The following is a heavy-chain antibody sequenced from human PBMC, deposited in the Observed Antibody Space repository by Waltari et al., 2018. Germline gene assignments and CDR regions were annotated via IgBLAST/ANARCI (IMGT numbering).Heavy chain of an antibody. D-gene: IGHD1-26*01. CDR2: ISGSGCST. Sequence: VQLQQWGAGLLKPSETLALTCAVYGESFSGYYWNWIRQPPGKGLEWVSAISGSGCSTYYADSVKGRFTISRDNSKNTLDLQMNSLRAEDTAVYYCAKAPSYSGSSRFDYWGQGTLVTVSS. V-gene: IGHV3-23*01. CDR3: AKAPSYSGSSRFDY. J-gene: IGHJ4*02. CDR1: GESFSGYY.